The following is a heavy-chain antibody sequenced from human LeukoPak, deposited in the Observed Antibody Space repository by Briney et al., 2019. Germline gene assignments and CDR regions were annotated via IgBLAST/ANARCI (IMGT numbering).Heavy chain of an antibody. J-gene: IGHJ4*02. Sequence: ASVKVPCKASGYTFTSYAMNWVRQAPGQGLEWMGWINTNTGNPTYAQDFTGRFVFSLDTSVSTAYLQISSLKAEDTAVYYCARDGPLGIQLWLFHFDYWGQGTLVTVSS. D-gene: IGHD5-18*01. CDR3: ARDGPLGIQLWLFHFDY. CDR2: INTNTGNP. V-gene: IGHV7-4-1*02. CDR1: GYTFTSYA.